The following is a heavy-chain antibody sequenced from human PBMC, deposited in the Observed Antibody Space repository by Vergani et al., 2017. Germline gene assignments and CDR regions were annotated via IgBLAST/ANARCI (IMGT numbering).Heavy chain of an antibody. Sequence: QLQLQESGPGLVKPSETLSLTCTVSGGSISSSSYYWGWIRQPPGKGLEWIGSIYYSGSTNYNPSLKSRVTISVDTSKNQFSLKLSSVTAADTAVYYCARLMTTVTYYYGMDVWGQGTTVTVSS. CDR1: GGSISSSSYY. V-gene: IGHV4-39*07. D-gene: IGHD4-17*01. CDR3: ARLMTTVTYYYGMDV. CDR2: IYYSGST. J-gene: IGHJ6*02.